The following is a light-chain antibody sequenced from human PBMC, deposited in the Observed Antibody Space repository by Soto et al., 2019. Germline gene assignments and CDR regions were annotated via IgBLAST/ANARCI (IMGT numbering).Light chain of an antibody. CDR2: GDN. Sequence: QSVRTRPPSVSGAPGQRVAISCTGSSSNIGAEYDVHWYQQLPGTAPKRLIYGDNNRPSGVPDRFSGSKSGTSASLAITGLQPEDEADYYCQSYDSSLTTFVFGTGTKVTVL. CDR3: QSYDSSLTTFV. J-gene: IGLJ1*01. V-gene: IGLV1-40*01. CDR1: SSNIGAEYD.